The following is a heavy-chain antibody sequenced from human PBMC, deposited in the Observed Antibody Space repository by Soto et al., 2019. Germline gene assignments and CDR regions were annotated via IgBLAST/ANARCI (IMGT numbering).Heavy chain of an antibody. CDR3: ARDGVAPGLYFDY. J-gene: IGHJ4*02. CDR2: IKYDGAEK. Sequence: GSLRLSCAASGFTFSDYWMNWVRQAPGKGLEWVASIKYDGAEKSYVDSVKGRFTISRDNPKNSVYLQMASLRAEDTAVYYCARDGVAPGLYFDYWGQGTPGTVSS. D-gene: IGHD3-10*01. V-gene: IGHV3-7*05. CDR1: GFTFSDYW.